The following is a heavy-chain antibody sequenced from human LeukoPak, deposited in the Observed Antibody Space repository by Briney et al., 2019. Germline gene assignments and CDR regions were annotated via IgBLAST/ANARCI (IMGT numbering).Heavy chain of an antibody. J-gene: IGHJ4*02. CDR1: GFTVSSNS. Sequence: GGSLRLSCTVSGFTVSSNSMSWVRQAPGKGLEWVSFIYSDNTHYSDSVKGRFTISRDNSKNTLYLQMNSLRAEDTAVYYCATHILGYCSSTSCYGPNDYWGQGTLVTVSS. CDR2: IYSDNT. D-gene: IGHD2-2*01. CDR3: ATHILGYCSSTSCYGPNDY. V-gene: IGHV3-53*01.